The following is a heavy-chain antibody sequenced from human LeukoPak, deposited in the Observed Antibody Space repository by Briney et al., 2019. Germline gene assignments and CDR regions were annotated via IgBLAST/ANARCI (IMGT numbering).Heavy chain of an antibody. CDR2: SSGSGGST. CDR3: ANWDDYVWGSQN. D-gene: IGHD3-16*01. CDR1: GFTFSSYA. Sequence: GGSLRLSCAASGFTFSSYAMSWVHQAPGKGLEWVLASSGSGGSTYYADSVKGRFTITRDNSKNTLYLQMNSLRAEDTAVYYWANWDDYVWGSQNWGQGTLVTVSS. V-gene: IGHV3-23*01. J-gene: IGHJ4*02.